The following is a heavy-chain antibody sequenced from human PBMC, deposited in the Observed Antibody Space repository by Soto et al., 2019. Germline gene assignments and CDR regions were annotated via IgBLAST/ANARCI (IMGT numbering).Heavy chain of an antibody. CDR1: GGSMKSYF. J-gene: IGHJ4*02. CDR2: ISDTGNT. Sequence: SETLSLTCTVSGGSMKSYFWSWIRQPPGKGLEWILFISDTGNTNYNPSLKSRLTISIDTSKNQFSLKLSSVTAADTAVYSCARVSSNGYHFDXWGQGTLVTVSX. V-gene: IGHV4-59*01. D-gene: IGHD3-22*01. CDR3: ARVSSNGYHFDX.